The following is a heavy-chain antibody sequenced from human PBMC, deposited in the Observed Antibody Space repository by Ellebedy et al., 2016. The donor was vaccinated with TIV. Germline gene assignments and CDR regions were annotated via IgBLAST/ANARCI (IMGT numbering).Heavy chain of an antibody. CDR2: IRSSSDYI. Sequence: GESLKISXGASGFIFSSYGMHWVRQAPGKGLEWISYIRSSSDYILYADSVKGRFTISRDNAKKSLYLQMDSLRAEDTAVYYCARRMGTTVTTRFDYWGQGTLVTVSS. V-gene: IGHV3-21*05. CDR3: ARRMGTTVTTRFDY. D-gene: IGHD4-17*01. CDR1: GFIFSSYG. J-gene: IGHJ4*02.